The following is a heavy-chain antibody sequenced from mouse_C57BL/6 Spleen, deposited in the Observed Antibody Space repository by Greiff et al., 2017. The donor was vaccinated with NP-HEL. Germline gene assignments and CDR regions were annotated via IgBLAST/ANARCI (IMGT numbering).Heavy chain of an antibody. D-gene: IGHD1-1*01. V-gene: IGHV1-59*01. Sequence: QVQLQQPGAELVRPGTSVKLSCKASGYTFTSYWMHWVKQRPGQGLEWIGVIDPSDSYTNYNQKFKGKATLTVDTSSSTAYMQLSSLTSEDSAVYYCARGNYGSSYDAYWGQGTLVTVSA. CDR2: IDPSDSYT. CDR1: GYTFTSYW. J-gene: IGHJ3*01. CDR3: ARGNYGSSYDAY.